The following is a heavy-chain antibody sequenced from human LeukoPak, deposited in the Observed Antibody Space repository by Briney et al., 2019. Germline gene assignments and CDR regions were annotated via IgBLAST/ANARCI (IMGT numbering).Heavy chain of an antibody. CDR1: GFTFISYA. Sequence: GGSLRLSCAASGFTFISYAMSWVRQAPGKGLEWVSAISGSGGSTYYADSVKGRFTISRDNSKNTLYLQMNSLRAEDAAVYYCAKGALSMIVVVTWSDYWGQGTLVTVSS. CDR3: AKGALSMIVVVTWSDY. D-gene: IGHD3-22*01. CDR2: ISGSGGST. V-gene: IGHV3-23*01. J-gene: IGHJ4*02.